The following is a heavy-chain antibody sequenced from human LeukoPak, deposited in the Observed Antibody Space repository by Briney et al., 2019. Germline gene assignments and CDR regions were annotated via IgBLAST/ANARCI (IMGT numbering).Heavy chain of an antibody. J-gene: IGHJ4*02. CDR2: INSYNGNT. Sequence: ASVKVSCKASGYTFTSYGFSWVRQPPGQGLEWMGFINSYNGNTNYAQKLQDRVTNTTDTSTSTAYMELRSLRSDDTDVYYCARDPDIVGATKGFDYWGQGTLVTVSS. CDR1: GYTFTSYG. D-gene: IGHD1-26*01. CDR3: ARDPDIVGATKGFDY. V-gene: IGHV1-18*01.